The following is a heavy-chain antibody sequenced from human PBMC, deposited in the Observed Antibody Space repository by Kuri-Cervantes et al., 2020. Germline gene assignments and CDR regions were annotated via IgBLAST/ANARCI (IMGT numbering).Heavy chain of an antibody. V-gene: IGHV4-34*01. Sequence: GSLRLSCAVYGGSFSGYYWSWIRQPPGKGLEWIGEINHSGSTNYNPSLKSRVTISVDTSKNQFSLKLSSVTAADTAVYYCARLYYYDSSGYYSYYYGMDVWGQGTTVTVSS. D-gene: IGHD3-22*01. CDR1: GGSFSGYY. CDR2: INHSGST. J-gene: IGHJ6*02. CDR3: ARLYYYDSSGYYSYYYGMDV.